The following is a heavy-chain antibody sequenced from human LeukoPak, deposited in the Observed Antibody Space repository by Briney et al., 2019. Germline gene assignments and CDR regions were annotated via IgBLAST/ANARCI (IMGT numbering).Heavy chain of an antibody. D-gene: IGHD6-13*01. CDR1: GGSISNTNYY. Sequence: SETLSLTCTVSGGSISNTNYYWAWIRQPPGRGLEWIGSIYYTGTTFDNPSLKSRVTISVDTSKNQFSLKLSSVTAADTAVYYCARDNSSSWYNDAFDIWGQGTMVTVSS. J-gene: IGHJ3*02. CDR2: IYYTGTT. V-gene: IGHV4-39*07. CDR3: ARDNSSSWYNDAFDI.